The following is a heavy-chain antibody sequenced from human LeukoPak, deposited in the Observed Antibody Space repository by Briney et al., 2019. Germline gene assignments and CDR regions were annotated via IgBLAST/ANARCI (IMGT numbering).Heavy chain of an antibody. CDR3: ATGLYGDFSN. Sequence: GGSLRLSCAASGFTFNSYAMSWVRQAPGKGLEWVSAISSSGGSTYYADSVEGRFTVSRDNSKNTLYLQMNSLRAEDTAVYYCATGLYGDFSNWGQGTLVTVSS. CDR2: ISSSGGST. V-gene: IGHV3-23*01. CDR1: GFTFNSYA. D-gene: IGHD4-17*01. J-gene: IGHJ4*02.